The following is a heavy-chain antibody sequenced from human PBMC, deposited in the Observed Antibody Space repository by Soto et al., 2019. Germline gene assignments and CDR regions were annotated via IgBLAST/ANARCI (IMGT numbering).Heavy chain of an antibody. V-gene: IGHV3-30*04. CDR3: AREPYGDSQYFDY. CDR2: VSFDGKVT. Sequence: QVQLVESGRDMVQAGTSLRLSCTGSGFTFNGLSLHWVRQGPDKGLEWVAVVSFDGKVTYYADSVKGRFTVSRDNSKNTIYLQANSLRAEDTAVYYCAREPYGDSQYFDYWGQGTPVTVSS. J-gene: IGHJ4*02. D-gene: IGHD2-21*02. CDR1: GFTFNGLS.